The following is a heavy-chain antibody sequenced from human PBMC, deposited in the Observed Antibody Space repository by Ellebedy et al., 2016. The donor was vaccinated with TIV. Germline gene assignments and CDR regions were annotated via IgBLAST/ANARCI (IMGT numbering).Heavy chain of an antibody. V-gene: IGHV3-30-3*01. D-gene: IGHD2-15*01. CDR3: ARCVVAHAAFDI. J-gene: IGHJ3*02. Sequence: GESLKISCAASGFTFSSYAMHWVRQAPGKGLEWVAVISYDGSNKHYADSVKGRFTISRDNARNSLYLQMNSLRAEDTAVYYCARCVVAHAAFDIWGQGTMVTVSS. CDR2: ISYDGSNK. CDR1: GFTFSSYA.